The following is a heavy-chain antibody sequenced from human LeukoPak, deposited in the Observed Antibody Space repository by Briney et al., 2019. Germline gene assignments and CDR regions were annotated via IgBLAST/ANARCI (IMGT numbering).Heavy chain of an antibody. Sequence: PGGSLRLSCAASGFTFSSYDMHWVRQATGKGLEWVSAIGTAGDTYYPGSVKGRFTISRENAKNSLYLQMNSLRAGDTAVYYCARDLGNNWFDPWGRGTLVTVSS. V-gene: IGHV3-13*01. CDR3: ARDLGNNWFDP. CDR2: IGTAGDT. D-gene: IGHD1-26*01. CDR1: GFTFSSYD. J-gene: IGHJ5*02.